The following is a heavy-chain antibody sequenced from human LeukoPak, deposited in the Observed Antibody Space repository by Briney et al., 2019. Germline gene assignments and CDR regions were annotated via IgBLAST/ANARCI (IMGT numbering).Heavy chain of an antibody. J-gene: IGHJ5*02. V-gene: IGHV3-11*03. CDR1: GFTFSDYY. Sequence: GGGPRLSCAASGFTFSDYYMSWIRQALGKGLEWVSYISTTSSHKNYAVSVKGRFTISRDNAKNSVYLQMNSLRAEDTAVYYCARIVVTGGTFDPWGQGTMVTVSS. D-gene: IGHD2-2*01. CDR2: ISTTSSHK. CDR3: ARIVVTGGTFDP.